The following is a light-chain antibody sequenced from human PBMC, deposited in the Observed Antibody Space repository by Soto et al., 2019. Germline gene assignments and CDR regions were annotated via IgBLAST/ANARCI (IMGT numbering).Light chain of an antibody. Sequence: EIVLTQSPGTLSLFPGERATLSCRASQTITSTHLAWYQQKPGQAPRLLIYGVSNRASGFPDRFSGSGSGTDFTLTISGLEPDDFAVXXXQHYGASPRTFGQGTKVEI. CDR3: QHYGASPRT. CDR2: GVS. J-gene: IGKJ1*01. CDR1: QTITSTH. V-gene: IGKV3-20*01.